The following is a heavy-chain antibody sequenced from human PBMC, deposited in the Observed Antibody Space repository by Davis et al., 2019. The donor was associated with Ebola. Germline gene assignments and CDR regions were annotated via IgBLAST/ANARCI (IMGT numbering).Heavy chain of an antibody. CDR1: GFIFSSYV. Sequence: GESLKISCAASGFIFSSYVMSWVRQAPGKGLEWVSIIYSGAGGSTYYADAVKGRFTISRDNSRSTLYLQMNSLRADDTAVYYCASRTYGSGSNWGQGTLVTASS. CDR2: IYSGAGGST. CDR3: ASRTYGSGSN. J-gene: IGHJ4*02. D-gene: IGHD3-10*01. V-gene: IGHV3-23*03.